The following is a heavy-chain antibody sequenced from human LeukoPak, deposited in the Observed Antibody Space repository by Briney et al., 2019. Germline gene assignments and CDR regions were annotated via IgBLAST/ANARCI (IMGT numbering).Heavy chain of an antibody. D-gene: IGHD6-13*01. CDR2: IKQDGSVK. V-gene: IGHV3-7*01. Sequence: PGGSLRLSCAASGFTFSNYWMSWVRQAPGRGLEWVANIKQDGSVKYYVDSVKGRFTISRENSKNTLYLQMNSLRAEDTAVYYCAKDGQIAAAAYYFDYWGQGTLVTVSS. J-gene: IGHJ4*02. CDR1: GFTFSNYW. CDR3: AKDGQIAAAAYYFDY.